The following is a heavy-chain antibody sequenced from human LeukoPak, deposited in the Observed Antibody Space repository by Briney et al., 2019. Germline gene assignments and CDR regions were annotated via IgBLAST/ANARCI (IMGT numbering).Heavy chain of an antibody. CDR1: GFTFSSYS. D-gene: IGHD4-17*01. V-gene: IGHV3-21*01. J-gene: IGHJ4*02. Sequence: GGSLRLSCAASGFTFSSYSMNWVRQAPGKGLEWVSSISSSSSYIYYADSVKGRFTISRDNAKNSLYLQMNSLRAEDTAVYYCARVMTTGTPGRIDYWGQGTLVTVSS. CDR3: ARVMTTGTPGRIDY. CDR2: ISSSSSYI.